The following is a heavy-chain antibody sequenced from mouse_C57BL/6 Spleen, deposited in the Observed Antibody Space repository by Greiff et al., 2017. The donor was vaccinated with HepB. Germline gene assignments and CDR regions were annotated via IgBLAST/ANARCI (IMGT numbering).Heavy chain of an antibody. D-gene: IGHD2-4*01. CDR3: ARLLLYDYEFDAMDY. V-gene: IGHV1-59*01. CDR1: GYTFTSYW. J-gene: IGHJ4*01. Sequence: QVQLQQSGAELVRPGTSVKLSCKASGYTFTSYWMHWVKQRPGQGLEWIGVIDPSDSYTNYNQKFKGKATLTVDTSSSTAYMQLSSLTSEDSAVYYCARLLLYDYEFDAMDYWGQGTSVTVSS. CDR2: IDPSDSYT.